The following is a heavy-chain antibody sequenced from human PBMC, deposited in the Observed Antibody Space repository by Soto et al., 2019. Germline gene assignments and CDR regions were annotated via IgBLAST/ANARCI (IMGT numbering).Heavy chain of an antibody. CDR3: TCIRVIGTSPPEANWFDP. V-gene: IGHV1-8*01. J-gene: IGHJ5*02. Sequence: QVQLVQSGAEVKKPGASVKVSCKASGYTFTSYDINWVRQATGQGLEWMGWMNPNSGNTGYAQKFQGRVSMTKNTXAXTXXSRLSSLKSHEAKVYYWTCIRVIGTSPPEANWFDPWGHGTLVAVSS. CDR2: MNPNSGNT. CDR1: GYTFTSYD. D-gene: IGHD1-7*01.